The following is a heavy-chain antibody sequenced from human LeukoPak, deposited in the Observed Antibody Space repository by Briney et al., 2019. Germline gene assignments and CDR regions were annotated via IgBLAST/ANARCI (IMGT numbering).Heavy chain of an antibody. CDR3: ARLRGGYYSDY. CDR2: ISSSSSTI. V-gene: IGHV3-48*04. Sequence: GGSLRLSCAASGFTFSNYNMDWVRQAPGKGLEWVSYISSSSSTIYYADSVKGRFTISRDNAKNSLYLQMNSLRAEDTAVYYCARLRGGYYSDYWGQGTLVTVSS. CDR1: GFTFSNYN. J-gene: IGHJ4*02. D-gene: IGHD3-22*01.